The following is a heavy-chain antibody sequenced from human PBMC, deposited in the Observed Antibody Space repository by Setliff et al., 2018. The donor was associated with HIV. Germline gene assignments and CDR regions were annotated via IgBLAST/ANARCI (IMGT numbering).Heavy chain of an antibody. D-gene: IGHD3-9*01. CDR3: ARDRGDDILTGEGYGMDV. J-gene: IGHJ6*02. V-gene: IGHV4-61*02. CDR2: IYSSGST. Sequence: SETLSLTCTVSGGSISSGSYYWSWIRQPAGKGLEWVGRIYSSGSTNYNPSLKSRVTISVDTSKNQFSLKLSSVTAADTAVYYCARDRGDDILTGEGYGMDVWGQGTTVTVSS. CDR1: GGSISSGSYY.